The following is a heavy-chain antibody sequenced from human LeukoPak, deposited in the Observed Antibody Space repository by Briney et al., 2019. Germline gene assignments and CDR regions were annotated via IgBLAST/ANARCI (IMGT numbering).Heavy chain of an antibody. CDR1: GFTFNSFA. CDR2: VTGHGGST. J-gene: IGHJ4*02. D-gene: IGHD3-3*01. CDR3: TRDFGRSSYYFDF. Sequence: GGSLRLSCAASGFTFNSFAMNWVRQTPGKGLEWVSSVTGHGGSTYIADSVRGRLTISRDNAENSLFLQMNRLRVEDTAVYYCTRDFGRSSYYFDFWGQGTLVTVSS. V-gene: IGHV3-23*01.